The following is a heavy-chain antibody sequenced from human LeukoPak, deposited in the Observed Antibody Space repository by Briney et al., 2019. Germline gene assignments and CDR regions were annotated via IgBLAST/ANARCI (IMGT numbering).Heavy chain of an antibody. D-gene: IGHD3-22*01. Sequence: SETLSLTCTVSGGSISSYYWSWIRQPAGKGLEWIGRIYTSGSTNYNPSLKSRVTMSVDTSKNQFSLKLSSVTAADTAVYYCARRYYDSSGYQDAFDIWGQGTMVTVSS. CDR3: ARRYYDSSGYQDAFDI. J-gene: IGHJ3*02. CDR1: GGSISSYY. V-gene: IGHV4-4*07. CDR2: IYTSGST.